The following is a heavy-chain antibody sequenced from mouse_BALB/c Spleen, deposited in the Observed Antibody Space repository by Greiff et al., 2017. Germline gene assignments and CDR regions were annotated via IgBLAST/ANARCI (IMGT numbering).Heavy chain of an antibody. CDR3: ARPVEYEGFAY. J-gene: IGHJ3*01. V-gene: IGHV5-6*01. CDR1: GFTFSSYG. Sequence: EVKVVESGGDLVKPGGSLKLSCAASGFTFSSYGMSWVRQTPDKRLEWVATISSGGSYTYYPDSVKGRFTISRDNAKNTLYLQMSSLKSEDTAMYYCARPVEYEGFAYWGQGTLVTVSA. D-gene: IGHD2-14*01. CDR2: ISSGGSYT.